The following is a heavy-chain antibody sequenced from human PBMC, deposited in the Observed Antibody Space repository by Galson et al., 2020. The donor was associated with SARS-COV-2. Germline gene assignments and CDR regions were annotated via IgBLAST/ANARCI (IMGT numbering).Heavy chain of an antibody. Sequence: GGSLRLSCAASGFTFSSYDMHWVRQATGKDLEWVSAIGTAGDTYYPGSVKGRFTISRENAKNSLYLQMNSLRAGDTAVYYCARGNNWNDYYYYMDVWGKGTTVTVSS. CDR2: IGTAGDT. D-gene: IGHD1-1*01. CDR3: ARGNNWNDYYYYMDV. V-gene: IGHV3-13*01. CDR1: GFTFSSYD. J-gene: IGHJ6*03.